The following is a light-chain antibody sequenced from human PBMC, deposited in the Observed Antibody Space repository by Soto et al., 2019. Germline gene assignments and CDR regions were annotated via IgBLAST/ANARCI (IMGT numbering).Light chain of an antibody. J-gene: IGKJ2*01. Sequence: EIVMTRSPATPSVSPGASGTLSCRASQSVSSNLAWYQQKPGQDPRLLTHGSSSRATGVPDRFSGRGSGTTFTLVISRLEPEDFAVYYCQQYGTSPFTFGQGPRWIS. CDR1: QSVSSN. V-gene: IGKV3-20*01. CDR2: GSS. CDR3: QQYGTSPFT.